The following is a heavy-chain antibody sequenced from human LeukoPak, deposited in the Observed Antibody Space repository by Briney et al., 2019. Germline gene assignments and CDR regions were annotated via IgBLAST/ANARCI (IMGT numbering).Heavy chain of an antibody. CDR2: IYTSGST. CDR3: ARASDYFGHYFDY. D-gene: IGHD4-17*01. CDR1: GGSISSGSYY. J-gene: IGHJ4*02. V-gene: IGHV4-61*02. Sequence: SQTLSLTCTVSGGSISSGSYYWSWIRQPAGKGLEWIGRIYTSGSTNYNPSLKSRVTISVDTSKNQFSLKLSSVTAADTAVYYCARASDYFGHYFDYWGQGTLVTVSS.